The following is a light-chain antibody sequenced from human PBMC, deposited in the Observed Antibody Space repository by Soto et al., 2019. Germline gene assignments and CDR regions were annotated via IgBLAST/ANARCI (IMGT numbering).Light chain of an antibody. CDR2: EVN. J-gene: IGLJ1*01. CDR3: TSYAGGNNV. V-gene: IGLV2-8*01. Sequence: QSVLTQPPSASGSPGQSVTISCTGTSSDVGGYNYVSWYQQHPSKVPKLMVYEVNKRPSGVPDRFSGSKSGNTASLTVSGLQAEDEADYYCTSYAGGNNVFGTGTKLTVL. CDR1: SSDVGGYNY.